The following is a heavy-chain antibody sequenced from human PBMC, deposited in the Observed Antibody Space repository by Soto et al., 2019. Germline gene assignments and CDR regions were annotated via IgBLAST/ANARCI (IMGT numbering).Heavy chain of an antibody. Sequence: QVQLQQSGPGLVEPSQTLSLTCAVSGGSISSEYFHWTWIRQCPGKGLEWIGYIHYTGSIMYNPSFKSRLTMAVDTTKNQFSLQLTSVTAADTAVYFCAREDDGGDRDYYGLDVWGQGTTVTVSS. V-gene: IGHV4-30-4*08. D-gene: IGHD2-21*02. CDR1: GGSISSEYFH. J-gene: IGHJ6*02. CDR3: AREDDGGDRDYYGLDV. CDR2: IHYTGSI.